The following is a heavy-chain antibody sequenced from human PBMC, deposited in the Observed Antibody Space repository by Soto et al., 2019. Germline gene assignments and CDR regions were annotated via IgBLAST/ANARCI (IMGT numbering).Heavy chain of an antibody. CDR1: GYSFTIYW. D-gene: IGHD6-6*01. V-gene: IGHV5-10-1*01. CDR2: IDPSDSYT. CDR3: ARHEIAARRSYYYGMDV. Sequence: GESLKISCNGSGYSFTIYWIRWVRQMPGKGLEWMGRIDPSDSYTNYSPSFQGHVTISADKSISTAYLQWSSLKASDTAMYYCARHEIAARRSYYYGMDVWGQGTTVTVSS. J-gene: IGHJ6*02.